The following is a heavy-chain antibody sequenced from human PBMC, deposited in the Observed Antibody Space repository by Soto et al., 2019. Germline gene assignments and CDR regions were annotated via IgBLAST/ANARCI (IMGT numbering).Heavy chain of an antibody. Sequence: GESLKISCKGSGYSFTSYWISWVRQMPGKGLEWMGRIDPSDSYTNYSPSFQGHVTISADKSISTAYLQWSSLKASDTAMYYCAASGYNYGSLPNYYYYGMDVWGQGTTVTVSS. J-gene: IGHJ6*02. CDR1: GYSFTSYW. CDR3: AASGYNYGSLPNYYYYGMDV. V-gene: IGHV5-10-1*01. CDR2: IDPSDSYT. D-gene: IGHD5-18*01.